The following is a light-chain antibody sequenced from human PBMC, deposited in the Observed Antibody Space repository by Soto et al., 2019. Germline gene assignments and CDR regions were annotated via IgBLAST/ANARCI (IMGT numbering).Light chain of an antibody. Sequence: QSAMTQPPSVSGSPGQSINISCTGTISDVGAYIYVSWYQHHPGKAPKVMIYEVTNRPSGVSDRFSGSKSGNTASLTISGLQAEDEADYYCCSYTSRSTYVFGTGTKVTV. CDR1: ISDVGAYIY. J-gene: IGLJ1*01. CDR3: CSYTSRSTYV. V-gene: IGLV2-14*01. CDR2: EVT.